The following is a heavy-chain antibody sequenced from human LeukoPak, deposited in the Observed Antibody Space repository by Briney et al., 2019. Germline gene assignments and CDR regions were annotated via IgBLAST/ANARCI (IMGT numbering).Heavy chain of an antibody. J-gene: IGHJ6*03. CDR3: ARDRSDGNYYMVV. CDR1: GFTFSSYA. D-gene: IGHD5-24*01. Sequence: GGSLRLSCADSGFTFSSYAMHWVRQAPGKGLEWVAVVSYDGTNKYYADSVKGRFTISRDNSKNTLYLQMNSLRADDTAVYYCARDRSDGNYYMVVWGKGTTVTVSS. V-gene: IGHV3-30*04. CDR2: VSYDGTNK.